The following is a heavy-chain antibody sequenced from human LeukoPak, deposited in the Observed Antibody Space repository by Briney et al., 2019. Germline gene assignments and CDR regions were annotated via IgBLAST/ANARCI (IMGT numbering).Heavy chain of an antibody. CDR3: ARGGQLVVF. V-gene: IGHV4-39*07. Sequence: KSSETLSLTCTVSGGSISSSSYYWSWIRQPPGKGLEWIGEINHSGSTNYNPSLKSRVTISVDTSKNQFSLKLSSVTAADTAVYYCARGGQLVVFWGQGTLVTVSS. CDR2: INHSGST. D-gene: IGHD6-6*01. CDR1: GGSISSSSYY. J-gene: IGHJ4*02.